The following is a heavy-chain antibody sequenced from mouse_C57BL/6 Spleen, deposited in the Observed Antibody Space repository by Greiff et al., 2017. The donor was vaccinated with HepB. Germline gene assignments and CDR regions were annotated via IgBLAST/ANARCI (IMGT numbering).Heavy chain of an antibody. CDR2: IDPSDSYT. V-gene: IGHV1-50*01. Sequence: QVQLQQPGAELVKPGASVKLSCKASGYTFTSYWMQWVKQRPGQGLEWIGEIDPSDSYTNYNQKFKGKATLTVDTSSSTAYMQLSSLTSEDSAVYYCARGGYYGSSYGVDWGQGTTLTVSS. J-gene: IGHJ2*01. CDR1: GYTFTSYW. CDR3: ARGGYYGSSYGVD. D-gene: IGHD1-1*01.